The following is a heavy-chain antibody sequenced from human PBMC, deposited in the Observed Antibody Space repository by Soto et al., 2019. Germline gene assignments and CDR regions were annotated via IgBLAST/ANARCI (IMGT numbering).Heavy chain of an antibody. Sequence: PSETLSLTCTFSGFSISSGNYYLSWIRQPPGKGLEWIGFISYSGSTYYSTSLKSRVTISVDTSKSQFSLNLSFVTAADTAVYYCATMGTPATGLYFFDYWGQGSLVTVSS. V-gene: IGHV4-30-4*01. CDR2: ISYSGST. CDR1: GFSISSGNYY. J-gene: IGHJ4*02. CDR3: ATMGTPATGLYFFDY. D-gene: IGHD2-15*01.